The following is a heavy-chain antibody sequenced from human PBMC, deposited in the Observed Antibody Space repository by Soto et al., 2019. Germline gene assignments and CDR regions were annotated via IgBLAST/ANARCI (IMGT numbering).Heavy chain of an antibody. J-gene: IGHJ3*02. CDR1: GFSLSTSGVG. CDR3: AHSNKYYDILTGPGLFDI. CDR2: IYWDDDK. D-gene: IGHD3-9*01. Sequence: SGPTLVNPTQTLTLTCTFSGFSLSTSGVGVGWIRQPPGKALEWLALIYWDDDKRYSPSLKSRLTITKDTSKNQVVLTMTNMDPVDTATYYFAHSNKYYDILTGPGLFDIWGKGTMVPSPQ. V-gene: IGHV2-5*02.